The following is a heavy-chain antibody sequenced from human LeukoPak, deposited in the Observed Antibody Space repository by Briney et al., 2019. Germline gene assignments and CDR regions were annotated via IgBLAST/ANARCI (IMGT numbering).Heavy chain of an antibody. Sequence: ASVKVSCKASGYTFTGYYMHWVRQAPGQGLEWMGWINPNSGGTNHAQKFQGRVTMTRDTSISTAYMELSRLRSDDTAVYYCARGIVVVVADIDYWGQGTLVTVSS. CDR3: ARGIVVVVADIDY. D-gene: IGHD2-15*01. CDR2: INPNSGGT. V-gene: IGHV1-2*02. J-gene: IGHJ4*02. CDR1: GYTFTGYY.